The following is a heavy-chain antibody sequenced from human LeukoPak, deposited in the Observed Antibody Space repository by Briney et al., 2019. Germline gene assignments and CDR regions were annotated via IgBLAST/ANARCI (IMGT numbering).Heavy chain of an antibody. Sequence: GGSLRLSCAASGFTFSSYAMSWVRQAPGKGLEWVSAISGSGGSTYYADSVKGRFTIPRDNSKNTLYLQMNSLRAEDTAVYYCAKDVDYDSSGYYLYYYYGMDVWGQGTTVTVSS. CDR2: ISGSGGST. CDR1: GFTFSSYA. J-gene: IGHJ6*02. D-gene: IGHD3-22*01. V-gene: IGHV3-23*01. CDR3: AKDVDYDSSGYYLYYYYGMDV.